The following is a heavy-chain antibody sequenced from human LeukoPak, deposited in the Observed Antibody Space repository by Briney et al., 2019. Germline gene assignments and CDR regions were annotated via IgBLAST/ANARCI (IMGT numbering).Heavy chain of an antibody. V-gene: IGHV2-70D*14. CDR3: ARNVATMRGWDAFDI. J-gene: IGHJ3*02. D-gene: IGHD5-12*01. CDR1: GFSLSTSGMR. Sequence: KESGPALVKPTQTLTLTCTFSGFSLSTSGMRVSWIRQPPGKALGWLARVDWDDDKFYSTSLKTRLTISKDTSKNQVVLTMTNMDPVDTATYYCARNVATMRGWDAFDIWGQGTMVTVSS. CDR2: VDWDDDK.